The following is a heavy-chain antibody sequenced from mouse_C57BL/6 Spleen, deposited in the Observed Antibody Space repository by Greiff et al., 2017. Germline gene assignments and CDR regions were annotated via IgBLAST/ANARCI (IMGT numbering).Heavy chain of an antibody. D-gene: IGHD2-3*01. J-gene: IGHJ2*01. CDR1: GYTFTSYW. CDR2: IEPNSGGT. V-gene: IGHV1-72*01. CDR3: ARGSYDGFYYFDY. Sequence: QVQLQQPGAELVKPGASVKLSCKASGYTFTSYWMHWVKQRPGRGLEWIGRIEPNSGGTKYNEKFKSKATLTVDKPSSTAYMQLSSLTSEDSAVYYCARGSYDGFYYFDYWGQGTTLTVSS.